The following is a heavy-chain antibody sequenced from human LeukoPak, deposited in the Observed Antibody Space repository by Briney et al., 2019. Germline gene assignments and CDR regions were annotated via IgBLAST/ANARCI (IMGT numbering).Heavy chain of an antibody. CDR3: ATRPGGPYYYYMDV. CDR1: GYTFTGYY. J-gene: IGHJ6*03. CDR2: INPNSGGT. V-gene: IGHV1-2*02. D-gene: IGHD3-16*01. Sequence: GASVKVSCKASGYTFTGYYMHWVRQAPGQGLEWMGWINPNSGGTNYAQKFQGRVTMTRDTSISTAYMELSRLRSDDTAVYYCATRPGGPYYYYMDVWGKGTTVTVSS.